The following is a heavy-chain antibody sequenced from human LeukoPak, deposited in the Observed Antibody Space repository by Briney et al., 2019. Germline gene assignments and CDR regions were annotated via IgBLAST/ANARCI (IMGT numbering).Heavy chain of an antibody. V-gene: IGHV1-2*02. J-gene: IGHJ2*01. CDR2: INPNSGGT. CDR1: GYTFTGYY. D-gene: IGHD3-9*01. CDR3: ARGFARGLLRYFDWLPPEGLWYFDL. Sequence: ASVKVSCKASGYTFTGYYMHWVRQAPGQGLEWMGWINPNSGGTNYTQKFQGRVTMTRDTSISTAYMELSRLRSDDTAVYYCARGFARGLLRYFDWLPPEGLWYFDLWSRGTLVTVSS.